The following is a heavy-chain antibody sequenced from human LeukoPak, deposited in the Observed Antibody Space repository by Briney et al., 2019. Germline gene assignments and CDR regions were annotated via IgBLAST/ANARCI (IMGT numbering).Heavy chain of an antibody. CDR3: ARGITIFGVVTSLYYYYMGV. V-gene: IGHV3-7*01. CDR2: IKQDGSEK. J-gene: IGHJ6*03. D-gene: IGHD3-3*01. Sequence: GGSLRLSCAASGFTFSSYWMSWVRQAPGKGLEWVANIKQDGSEKYYVDSVKGRFTISRDNAKNSLYLQMNSLRAEDTAVYYCARGITIFGVVTSLYYYYMGVWGKGTTVTVSS. CDR1: GFTFSSYW.